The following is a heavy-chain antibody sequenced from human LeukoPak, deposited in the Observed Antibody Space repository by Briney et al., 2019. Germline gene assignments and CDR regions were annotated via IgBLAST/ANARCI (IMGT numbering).Heavy chain of an antibody. CDR1: GGSFSGYY. CDR2: INHSGST. D-gene: IGHD2-2*02. CDR3: ARGPYCSSASCYTPDFDY. V-gene: IGHV4-34*01. Sequence: SETLSLTCAVYGGSFSGYYWSWILQPPGKGLEWIGEINHSGSTNYNPSLKSRVTISVDTSKNQFSLKLSSVTAADTAVYYCARGPYCSSASCYTPDFDYWGQGTLVTVSS. J-gene: IGHJ4*02.